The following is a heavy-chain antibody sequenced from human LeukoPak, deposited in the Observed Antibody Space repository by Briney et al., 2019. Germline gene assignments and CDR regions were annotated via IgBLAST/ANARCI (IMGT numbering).Heavy chain of an antibody. Sequence: GGSLRLSCAASGFTFSSYGMHWVRQAPGKGLEWVAFIRYDGSNKYYADSVKGRFTISRDNSKNTLYLQMNSLRAEDTAVYYCAKDYYDCVWGSYRYGYYYYYYMDVWGKGTTVTVSS. J-gene: IGHJ6*03. CDR3: AKDYYDCVWGSYRYGYYYYYYMDV. CDR2: IRYDGSNK. V-gene: IGHV3-30*02. D-gene: IGHD3-16*02. CDR1: GFTFSSYG.